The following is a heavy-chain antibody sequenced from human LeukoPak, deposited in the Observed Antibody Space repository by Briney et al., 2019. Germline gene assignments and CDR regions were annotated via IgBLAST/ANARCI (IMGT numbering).Heavy chain of an antibody. CDR1: GDSVSSINGA. V-gene: IGHV6-1*01. Sequence: SQTLSLTCAISGDSVSSINGAWNWVRQSPSRGLEWLGRTYYRSKWYNDYAGSMQGQIIISPDTSKNQFSLQLNSVTPEDTAVYYCARDVGTTGRYTFDYWGQGTLVTVSS. D-gene: IGHD1-14*01. J-gene: IGHJ4*02. CDR2: TYYRSKWYN. CDR3: ARDVGTTGRYTFDY.